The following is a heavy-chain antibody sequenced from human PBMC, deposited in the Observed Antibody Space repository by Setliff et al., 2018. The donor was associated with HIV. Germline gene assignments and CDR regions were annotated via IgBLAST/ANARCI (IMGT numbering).Heavy chain of an antibody. Sequence: SETLSLTCFVPGGSLSSYYWSWIRQPPGKGLEWIAYIYYSGGTNYNPSLKSRVTISLDRSKNQFSLKLSSVTAADTAVYYCARTPSRGGFDYWGQGTLVTVSS. CDR1: GGSLSSYY. V-gene: IGHV4-59*01. CDR3: ARTPSRGGFDY. D-gene: IGHD3-16*01. J-gene: IGHJ4*02. CDR2: IYYSGGT.